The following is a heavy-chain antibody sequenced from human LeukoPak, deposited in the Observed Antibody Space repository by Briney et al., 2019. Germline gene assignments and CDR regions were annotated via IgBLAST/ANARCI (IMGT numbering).Heavy chain of an antibody. V-gene: IGHV3-53*01. D-gene: IGHD3-22*01. J-gene: IGHJ4*02. CDR1: GFTVSSNY. CDR3: ARGGLLEGDYYDSTDEGGKYYFDY. Sequence: PGGSLRLSCAASGFTVSSNYMSWVRQAPGKGLEWVSVIYSDGSTYYADSVKGRFTISRNNSKNWLYLKMNSLRAEDTAVYYCARGGLLEGDYYDSTDEGGKYYFDYWGQGTLVTVSS. CDR2: IYSDGST.